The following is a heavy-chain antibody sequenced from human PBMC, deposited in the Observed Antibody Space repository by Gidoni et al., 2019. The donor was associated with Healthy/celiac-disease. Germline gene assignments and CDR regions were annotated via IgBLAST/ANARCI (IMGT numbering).Heavy chain of an antibody. CDR3: ARDDPLSGSYVLDY. V-gene: IGHV3-30*01. J-gene: IGHJ4*02. CDR1: GFTFSSYA. Sequence: QVQLVESGGGVVQPGRSLRLSCAASGFTFSSYAMHWVRQAPGKGLEWVAVISYDGSNKYYADSVKGRFTISRDNSKNTLYLQMNSLRAEDTAVYYCARDDPLSGSYVLDYWGQGTLVTVSS. CDR2: ISYDGSNK. D-gene: IGHD1-26*01.